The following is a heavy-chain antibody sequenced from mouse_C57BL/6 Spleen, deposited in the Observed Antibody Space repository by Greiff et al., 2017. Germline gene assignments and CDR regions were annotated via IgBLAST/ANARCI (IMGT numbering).Heavy chain of an antibody. V-gene: IGHV1-81*01. Sequence: VKLQESGAELARPGASVKLSCKASGYTFTSYGISWVKQRTGQGLEWIGEIYPRSGNTYYNEKFKGKATLTADKSSSTAYMELRSLTSEDSAVYFCARGTTVVAHYFDYWGQGTTLTVSS. D-gene: IGHD1-1*01. CDR2: IYPRSGNT. J-gene: IGHJ2*01. CDR1: GYTFTSYG. CDR3: ARGTTVVAHYFDY.